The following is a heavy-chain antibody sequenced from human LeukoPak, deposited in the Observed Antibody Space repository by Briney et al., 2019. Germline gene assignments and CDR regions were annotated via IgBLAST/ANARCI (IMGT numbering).Heavy chain of an antibody. CDR2: ISAYNGNT. Sequence: ASVKVSCKASGYTFTSYYMRWVRQAPGQGLEWMGWISAYNGNTNYAQKLQGRVTMTTDTSTSTAYMELRSLRSDDTAVYYCARDSGTPNYYGMDVWGQGTTVTVSS. V-gene: IGHV1-18*04. J-gene: IGHJ6*02. CDR1: GYTFTSYY. CDR3: ARDSGTPNYYGMDV. D-gene: IGHD1-26*01.